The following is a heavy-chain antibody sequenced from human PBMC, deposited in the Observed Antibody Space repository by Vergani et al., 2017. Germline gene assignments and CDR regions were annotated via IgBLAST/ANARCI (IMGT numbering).Heavy chain of an antibody. V-gene: IGHV3-43*01. CDR1: GFTFDDYT. D-gene: IGHD6-19*01. Sequence: EVQLVESGGVVVQPGWSLRLSCAASGFTFDDYTMHWVRQAPGKGLEWVSLISWDGGSTYYADSVKGRFTISRDNSKNTLFLHMNSLRPEDTAVYYCAKVGRSEVAGTFGAFDIWGQGTMVTVSS. J-gene: IGHJ3*02. CDR2: ISWDGGST. CDR3: AKVGRSEVAGTFGAFDI.